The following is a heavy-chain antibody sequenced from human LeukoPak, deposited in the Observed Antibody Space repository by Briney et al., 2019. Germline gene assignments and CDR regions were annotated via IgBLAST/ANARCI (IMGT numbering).Heavy chain of an antibody. D-gene: IGHD2-15*01. CDR1: GFTFSSYA. CDR2: FSGSVGST. V-gene: IGHV3-23*01. CDR3: AKDLVAYCSGGSCNYYGMDV. Sequence: GGSLRLSFAASGFTFSSYAMRWVRQAPGKGLGGVSAFSGSVGSTYYAGSVKGRFTISRDNSKNTLYLKMNSLRAEDTAVYYCAKDLVAYCSGGSCNYYGMDVWGQGTTVTVSS. J-gene: IGHJ6*02.